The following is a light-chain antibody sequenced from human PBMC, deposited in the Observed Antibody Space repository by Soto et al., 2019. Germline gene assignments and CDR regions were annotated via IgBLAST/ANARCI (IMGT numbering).Light chain of an antibody. CDR3: RQYNNWPPIT. CDR2: GAS. V-gene: IGKV3-15*01. Sequence: EVVMTQSPATLSVSPGERVTLSCRASQSVRSNLAWYQQKPGQSPRLLIYGASTRATGIPARFSGSGSGTEFTLTISSLQSEDFAVYYCRQYNNWPPITFGQGTRLEIK. CDR1: QSVRSN. J-gene: IGKJ5*01.